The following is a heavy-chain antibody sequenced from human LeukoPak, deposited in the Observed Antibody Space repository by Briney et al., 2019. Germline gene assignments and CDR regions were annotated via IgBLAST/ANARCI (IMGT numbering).Heavy chain of an antibody. J-gene: IGHJ4*02. V-gene: IGHV4-39*01. D-gene: IGHD3-22*01. CDR2: IYYSGDT. CDR3: AGYYDGSGFYQPFDY. CDR1: GGSFSSSSFY. Sequence: SETLSLTCTVSGGSFSSSSFYWGWIRQPPGKGLERIGSIYYSGDTYYNPSLKSRLTISVDTSENQFSLKLSSVTAADTAVYYCAGYYDGSGFYQPFDYWGQGTLVTVSS.